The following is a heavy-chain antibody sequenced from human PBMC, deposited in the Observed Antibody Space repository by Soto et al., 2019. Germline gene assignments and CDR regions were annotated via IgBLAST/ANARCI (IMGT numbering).Heavy chain of an antibody. CDR2: IIPILGIA. CDR3: ARDLGTGTTTKDV. CDR1: GGGFSRYA. Sequence: SVKVSWKAAGGGFSRYAISWVRQAPGQGLEWMGRIIPILGIANYAQKFQGRVTITADKSTSTAYMELSSLRSEDTAVYYCARDLGTGTTTKDVWGKGTTVTVSS. J-gene: IGHJ6*04. D-gene: IGHD1-1*01. V-gene: IGHV1-69*04.